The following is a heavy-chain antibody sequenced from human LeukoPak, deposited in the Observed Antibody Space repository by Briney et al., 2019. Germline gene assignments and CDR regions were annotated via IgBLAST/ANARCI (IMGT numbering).Heavy chain of an antibody. Sequence: GGSLRLSCAASGFTFSSYGMHWVRQAPGKGLEWVAFIRYDGSNKYYADSVKGRFTISRDNSKNTLYLQMNSLRAEDTAVYYCAKEGVENSRYYGSGSYYLRPAGMDVWGQGTTVTVSS. V-gene: IGHV3-30*02. CDR2: IRYDGSNK. D-gene: IGHD3-10*01. CDR1: GFTFSSYG. J-gene: IGHJ6*02. CDR3: AKEGVENSRYYGSGSYYLRPAGMDV.